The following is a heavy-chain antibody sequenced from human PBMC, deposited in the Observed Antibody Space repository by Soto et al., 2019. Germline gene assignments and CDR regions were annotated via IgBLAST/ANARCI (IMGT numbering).Heavy chain of an antibody. CDR1: GGSFSGYY. Sequence: QVQLQQWGAGLLKPSETLSLTCAVYGGSFSGYYWTWIRQPPGTGLEWMEEINHSGSTNYNPSRKKRVTISVDTSKNQFSQKLTSVTAADTAVYYCARDKITGLFDYWGQGTLVTVSS. CDR2: INHSGST. V-gene: IGHV4-34*01. D-gene: IGHD2-8*02. J-gene: IGHJ4*02. CDR3: ARDKITGLFDY.